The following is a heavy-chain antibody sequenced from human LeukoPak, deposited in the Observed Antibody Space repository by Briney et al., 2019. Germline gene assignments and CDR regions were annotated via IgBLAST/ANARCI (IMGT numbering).Heavy chain of an antibody. J-gene: IGHJ4*02. V-gene: IGHV3-7*04. CDR1: VFTLYRIW. Sequence: GGSQRLSCAPSVFTLYRIWMSCPRGAPGKGLEWVANIKEDGSVKNYEDSVKGRFTISRDNAANSVSLLLNSLRAEDTAVYYCARDVGKGYFDYWGQGTLVTVST. CDR3: ARDVGKGYFDY. CDR2: IKEDGSVK.